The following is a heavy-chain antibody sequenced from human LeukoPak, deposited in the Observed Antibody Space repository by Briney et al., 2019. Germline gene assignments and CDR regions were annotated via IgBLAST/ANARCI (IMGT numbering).Heavy chain of an antibody. D-gene: IGHD6-19*01. V-gene: IGHV3-30*18. J-gene: IGHJ4*02. CDR2: VSYDGSNE. CDR3: AKDQSPKLSGYICGCRPLDY. CDR1: GFTFSNYG. Sequence: PGGSLRLSCAASGFTFSNYGMHWVRQAPGKGLEWVAVVSYDGSNEYYVDSVKGRFTISRDNSKNTLYLQMNSLRAEDTAVYYCAKDQSPKLSGYICGCRPLDYWGQGTLVTVSS.